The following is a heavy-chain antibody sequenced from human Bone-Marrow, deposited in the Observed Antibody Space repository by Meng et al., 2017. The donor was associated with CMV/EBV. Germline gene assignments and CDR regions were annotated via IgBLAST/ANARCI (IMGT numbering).Heavy chain of an antibody. V-gene: IGHV4-34*01. CDR2: INHSGST. CDR3: ARGETVRAIFGVVITNNWFDP. Sequence: SETLSLTCAVYGGSFSGYYWSWIRQPPGKGLEWIGEINHSGSTNYNPSLKSRVTISVDTSKNQFSLKLISVTTADTAVYYCARGETVRAIFGVVITNNWFDPWGQGNLVTVSS. CDR1: GGSFSGYY. D-gene: IGHD3-3*01. J-gene: IGHJ5*02.